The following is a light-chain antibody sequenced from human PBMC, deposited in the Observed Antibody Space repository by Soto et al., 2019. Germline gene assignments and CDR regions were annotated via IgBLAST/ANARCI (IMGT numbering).Light chain of an antibody. V-gene: IGKV3-15*01. CDR2: GAS. J-gene: IGKJ1*01. CDR1: QTISGT. Sequence: EIVITQSPATLSVSPGGGATLSCRASQTISGTLAWYQQKPGQAPRLLIHGASTRAPGFPARFSGSGSGTDFTLTISSLQSEDFAVYYCQQYDNWPWTFGQGTKVDIK. CDR3: QQYDNWPWT.